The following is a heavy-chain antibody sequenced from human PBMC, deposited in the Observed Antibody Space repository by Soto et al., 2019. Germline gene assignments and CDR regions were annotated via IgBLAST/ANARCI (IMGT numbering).Heavy chain of an antibody. CDR3: AQGHDSRTWYCYGMDG. D-gene: IGHD3-22*01. Sequence: SLGLCSAASGFTVNSSSITLSLPTKGKGLEWVSAISGSGGSTYHADSVKGRFTISRENSKNTLYLQVNSLRAEDTAVYYCAQGHDSRTWYCYGMDGWGQGTTVTVFS. V-gene: IGHV3-23*01. CDR1: GFTVNSSS. CDR2: ISGSGGST. J-gene: IGHJ6*02.